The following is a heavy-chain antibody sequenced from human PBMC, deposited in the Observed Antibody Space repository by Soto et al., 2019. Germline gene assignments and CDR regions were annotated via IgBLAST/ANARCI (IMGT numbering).Heavy chain of an antibody. D-gene: IGHD3-22*01. CDR3: AKDTYYYDRSGYYTYDY. V-gene: IGHV3-30*18. J-gene: IGHJ4*02. CDR1: GFTFSSYG. CDR2: ISYDGSSK. Sequence: PGGSLRLSCAASGFTFSSYGVHWVRQAPGKGLEWVAVISYDGSSKHYADSVKGRFTISRDNSKNTLDLQMNSLRAEDTAVYYCAKDTYYYDRSGYYTYDYWGQGT.